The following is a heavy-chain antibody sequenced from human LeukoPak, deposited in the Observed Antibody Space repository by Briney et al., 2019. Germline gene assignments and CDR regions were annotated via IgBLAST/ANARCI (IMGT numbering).Heavy chain of an antibody. J-gene: IGHJ4*02. CDR3: ARQEYYFDY. D-gene: IGHD3-10*01. Sequence: SETLSLTCTVSGGSISSSSYYWGWIRQPPGRGLEWIGSIYYSGSTYYNPSLKSRVTISVDTSKNQFSLKLSSVTAADTAVYYCARQEYYFDYWGQGTLVTVSS. CDR2: IYYSGST. V-gene: IGHV4-39*01. CDR1: GGSISSSSYY.